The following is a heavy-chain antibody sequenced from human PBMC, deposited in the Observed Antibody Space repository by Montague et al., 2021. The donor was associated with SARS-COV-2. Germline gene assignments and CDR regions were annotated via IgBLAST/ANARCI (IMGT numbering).Heavy chain of an antibody. J-gene: IGHJ5*02. CDR2: XYPXXXDT. CDR1: GYSFTSHW. Sequence: QSGAEVKKPGESLKISCKGSGYSFTSHWIGWVRQMPGKGLEWMGXXYPXXXDTRYSPSFQGQVTISADKSISTAYLQWSSLKASDTAMYYCARGYCSSTSCYTAPWFDPWGQGTLVTVSS. V-gene: IGHV5-51*01. D-gene: IGHD2-2*02. CDR3: ARGYCSSTSCYTAPWFDP.